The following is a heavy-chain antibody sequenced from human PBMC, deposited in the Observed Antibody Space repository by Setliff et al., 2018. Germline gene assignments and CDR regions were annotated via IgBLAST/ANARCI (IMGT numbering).Heavy chain of an antibody. Sequence: SETLSLTCTVSGGSISSSNWWTWVRQPPGKGLEWIGEIYHSGSINYNPSLKSRVTMSVVKSKNQFSLKLTSVTAADTAVYYCARGLEGEDYFYYMDVWGKGNTVTVSS. CDR1: GGSISSSNW. CDR2: IYHSGSI. D-gene: IGHD2-21*01. CDR3: ARGLEGEDYFYYMDV. J-gene: IGHJ6*03. V-gene: IGHV4-4*02.